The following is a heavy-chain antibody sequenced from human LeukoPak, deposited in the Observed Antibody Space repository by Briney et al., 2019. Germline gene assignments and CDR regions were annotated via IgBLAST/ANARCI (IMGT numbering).Heavy chain of an antibody. V-gene: IGHV3-23*01. Sequence: GGSLRLSCAASGFTFSSYAMSWVRQAPGKGLEWVSAISGSGGSTYYADSVKGRFTISRDNSKSTLYLQMNSLRAEDTAVYYCAKDRYSSSWYPDYWGQGTLVTVSS. CDR3: AKDRYSSSWYPDY. CDR2: ISGSGGST. J-gene: IGHJ4*02. D-gene: IGHD6-13*01. CDR1: GFTFSSYA.